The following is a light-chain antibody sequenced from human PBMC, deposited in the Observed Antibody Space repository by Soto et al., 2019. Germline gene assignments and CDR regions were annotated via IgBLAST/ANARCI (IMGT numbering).Light chain of an antibody. CDR2: GNS. Sequence: QSVLTQLPSVSGAPGQRVTISCTGSSSNIGAGYDVHWYQQLPGTAPKLLIYGNSNRPSGVPDRISGSKSGTSASLAITGLQAEDEADYYYQSYDNSLSGYVFGTGTKLTVL. J-gene: IGLJ1*01. V-gene: IGLV1-40*01. CDR1: SSNIGAGYD. CDR3: QSYDNSLSGYV.